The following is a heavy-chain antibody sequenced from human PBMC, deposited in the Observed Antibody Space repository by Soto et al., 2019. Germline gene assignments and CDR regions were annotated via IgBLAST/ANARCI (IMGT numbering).Heavy chain of an antibody. CDR3: VRDWGKQWLVWRDSESFDY. D-gene: IGHD6-19*01. V-gene: IGHV3-21*01. J-gene: IGHJ4*02. Sequence: EVQLVESGGGLVKPGGSLRLSCAASGFTFSSYSMNWVRQAPGKGLEWVSSISSSSSYIYYADSVKGRFTISRDNAKNSLYLQMNSLRAEDTAVYYCVRDWGKQWLVWRDSESFDYWGQGTLVTVSS. CDR2: ISSSSSYI. CDR1: GFTFSSYS.